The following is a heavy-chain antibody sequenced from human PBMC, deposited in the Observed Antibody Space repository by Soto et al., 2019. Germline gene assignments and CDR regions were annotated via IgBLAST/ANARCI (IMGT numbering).Heavy chain of an antibody. D-gene: IGHD3-3*01. CDR1: GFTFSNAW. CDR2: IKSKTDGGTT. J-gene: IGHJ6*03. Sequence: GGSLRLSCAASGFTFSNAWMNWVRQAPGKGLEWVGRIKSKTDGGTTDYAAPVKGRFTISRDDSKNTLYLQINSLKTEDTAVYYCTTVGAGSVLRFLEWLPNYYYYYMDVWGKGTTVTVSS. V-gene: IGHV3-15*07. CDR3: TTVGAGSVLRFLEWLPNYYYYYMDV.